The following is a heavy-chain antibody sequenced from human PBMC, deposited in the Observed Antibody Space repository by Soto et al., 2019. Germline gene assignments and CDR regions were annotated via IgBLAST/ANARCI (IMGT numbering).Heavy chain of an antibody. J-gene: IGHJ4*02. Sequence: ASVKVSCKASGYTFTSYGISWVRQAPGQGLEWMGWISAYNGNTNYAQKLQGRVTMTTDTSTSTAYMELSSLRSDDTAVYYCARDLMSVVVPAAMAFDYWGQGTLVTVSS. D-gene: IGHD2-2*01. CDR2: ISAYNGNT. V-gene: IGHV1-18*01. CDR3: ARDLMSVVVPAAMAFDY. CDR1: GYTFTSYG.